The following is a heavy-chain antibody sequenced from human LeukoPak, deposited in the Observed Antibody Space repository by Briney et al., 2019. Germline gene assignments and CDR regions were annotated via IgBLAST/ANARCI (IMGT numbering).Heavy chain of an antibody. CDR2: IYYSGST. J-gene: IGHJ4*02. V-gene: IGHV4-59*01. Sequence: SETLSLTCTVSGGSISSYYWSWVRQPPRKGLEWIGYIYYSGSTNYNPSLKSRVTISVDTSKNQFSLKLSSVTAADTAVYYCARVRGYSSSWYDYWGQGTLVTVSS. D-gene: IGHD6-13*01. CDR3: ARVRGYSSSWYDY. CDR1: GGSISSYY.